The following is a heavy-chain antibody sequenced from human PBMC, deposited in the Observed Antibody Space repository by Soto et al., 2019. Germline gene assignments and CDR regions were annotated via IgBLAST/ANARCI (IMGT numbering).Heavy chain of an antibody. CDR1: GFNLSGSA. D-gene: IGHD2-2*03. CDR3: SLGIVLIPATIDDYMDV. CDR2: IRSKAKSYAT. Sequence: EEQLVESGGGLVQPGGSLKLSCAASGFNLSGSAVHWVRQASGKGLEWVGRIRSKAKSYATAYGASVRGRFTISRDDSKNTAYLQMDSVKTDDTAGYYCSLGIVLIPATIDDYMDVWGKGTTVTVSS. V-gene: IGHV3-73*01. J-gene: IGHJ6*03.